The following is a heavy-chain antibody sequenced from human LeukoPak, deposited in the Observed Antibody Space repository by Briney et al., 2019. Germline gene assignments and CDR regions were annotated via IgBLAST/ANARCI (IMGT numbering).Heavy chain of an antibody. J-gene: IGHJ4*02. CDR1: GFTFSSYG. D-gene: IGHD2-2*01. CDR3: AKDEGVYCSSTSCYELWGN. CDR2: IRYDGSNK. Sequence: PGGSLRLSCAASGFTFSSYGMHWVRQAPGKGLEWVAFIRYDGSNKYYADSVKGRFTISRDNSKNTLYLQMNSLRAEDTAVYYCAKDEGVYCSSTSCYELWGNWGQGTLVTVSS. V-gene: IGHV3-30*02.